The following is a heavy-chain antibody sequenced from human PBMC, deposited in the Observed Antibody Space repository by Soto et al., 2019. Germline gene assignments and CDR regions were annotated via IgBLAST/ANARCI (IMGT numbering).Heavy chain of an antibody. Sequence: PGGSLRLSCAASGFTFSTYWMHWVRQAPGKGLVWVSHINNDGSSTTYADSVKGRFTISRDNAKNTQYLQMDSLRAEDTAVYYCVRQDFGLATDYRGLGTLGTVSS. CDR3: VRQDFGLATDY. D-gene: IGHD6-13*01. V-gene: IGHV3-74*01. CDR1: GFTFSTYW. CDR2: INNDGSST. J-gene: IGHJ4*01.